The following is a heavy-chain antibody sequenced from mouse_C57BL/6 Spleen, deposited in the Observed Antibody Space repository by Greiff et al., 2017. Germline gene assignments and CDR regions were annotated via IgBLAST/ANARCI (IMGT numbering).Heavy chain of an antibody. CDR2: INPNNGGT. D-gene: IGHD1-1*01. Sequence: VQLQQSGPELVKPGASVKMSCKASGYTFTDYNMHWVKQSHGKSLEWIGYINPNNGGTSYNQKFKGKATLTVNKSSSPAYMELRSLTSEDAAVXYCARTDYYGSPWYFDVWGTGTTVTVSS. CDR1: GYTFTDYN. V-gene: IGHV1-22*01. J-gene: IGHJ1*03. CDR3: ARTDYYGSPWYFDV.